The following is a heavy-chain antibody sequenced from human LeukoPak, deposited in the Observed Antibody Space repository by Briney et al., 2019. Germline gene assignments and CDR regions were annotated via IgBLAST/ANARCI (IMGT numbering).Heavy chain of an antibody. CDR2: ISGSGGST. CDR1: GFTFSSYA. CDR3: AKDKHCSGGSCLLDY. D-gene: IGHD2-15*01. Sequence: GGSLRLSCAASGFTFSSYAMSWVRQAPGKGLELVSAISGSGGSTYYADSVKGRFTISRDNSKNTLYLQMNSLRAEDTAVYYCAKDKHCSGGSCLLDYWGQGTLVTVSS. V-gene: IGHV3-23*01. J-gene: IGHJ4*02.